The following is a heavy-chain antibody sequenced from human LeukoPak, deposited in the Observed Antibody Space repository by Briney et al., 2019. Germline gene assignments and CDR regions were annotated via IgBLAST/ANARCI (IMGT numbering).Heavy chain of an antibody. CDR1: GGSISSSSYY. D-gene: IGHD3-9*01. CDR2: IYYSGST. V-gene: IGHV4-39*07. CDR3: ARRPSYDILTGYYT. J-gene: IGHJ5*02. Sequence: SETLSLTCTVSGGSISSSSYYWGWIRQPPGKGLEWIGSIYYSGSTYYNPSLKSRVTISVDTSKNQFSLKLSSVTAADTAVYYCARRPSYDILTGYYTWGQGTLVTVSS.